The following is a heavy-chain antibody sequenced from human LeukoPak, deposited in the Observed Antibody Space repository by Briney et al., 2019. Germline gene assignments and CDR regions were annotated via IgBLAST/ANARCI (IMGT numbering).Heavy chain of an antibody. CDR2: IRSKPNSYAT. V-gene: IGHV3-73*01. Sequence: PGGSLRLSCAASGFTFSGSAMHWVRQASGKGLEWVGRIRSKPNSYATAYAASVKDRFTISRDDSKNMAYLQMNSLKTEDTAVYYCTRHREGYYYDSSGLDYWGQGTLVTVSS. CDR1: GFTFSGSA. J-gene: IGHJ4*02. D-gene: IGHD3-22*01. CDR3: TRHREGYYYDSSGLDY.